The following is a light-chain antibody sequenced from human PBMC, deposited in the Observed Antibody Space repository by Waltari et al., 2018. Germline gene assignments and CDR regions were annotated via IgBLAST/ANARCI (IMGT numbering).Light chain of an antibody. CDR1: SSDVGGYNL. CDR3: CSFAGSISVFTV. V-gene: IGLV2-23*02. J-gene: IGLJ1*01. CDR2: DVT. Sequence: QSALTQFASVSGSPGQSITISCTGTSSDVGGYNLFSCYQQHPGRAPKLIIYDVTKRPSGVSNRFSGSKSGNTASLTISGLQAEDEADYYCCSFAGSISVFTVFGTGTTVTVL.